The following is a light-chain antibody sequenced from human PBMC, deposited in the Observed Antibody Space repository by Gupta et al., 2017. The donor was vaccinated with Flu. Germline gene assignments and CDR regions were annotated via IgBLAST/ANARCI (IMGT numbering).Light chain of an antibody. CDR1: QSVSGY. CDR2: DTS. V-gene: IGKV3-11*01. CDR3: QLRSSWPPRIT. J-gene: IGKJ5*01. Sequence: EIVLTQSPATLSLYPGERATLSCRASQSVSGYLAWYQQRPGQAPGLLIYDTSSRATGIPARFSGSGSGTDFTLTISSLEPEDVAVEYCQLRSSWPPRITFGQGTRLEI.